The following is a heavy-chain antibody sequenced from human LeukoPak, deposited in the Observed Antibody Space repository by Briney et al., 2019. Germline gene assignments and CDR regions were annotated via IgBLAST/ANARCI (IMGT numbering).Heavy chain of an antibody. Sequence: ASVKVSCKASGYTFTGSYMHWVRQAPGQGLDWMGWINPNSGGTNYAQKFQGRVTMTRDTSISTAYMELSRLRSDDTAVFYKERTAYDILTGYYIFDYWGQGTLVTVSS. V-gene: IGHV1-2*02. CDR3: ERTAYDILTGYYIFDY. CDR1: GYTFTGSY. CDR2: INPNSGGT. D-gene: IGHD3-9*01. J-gene: IGHJ4*02.